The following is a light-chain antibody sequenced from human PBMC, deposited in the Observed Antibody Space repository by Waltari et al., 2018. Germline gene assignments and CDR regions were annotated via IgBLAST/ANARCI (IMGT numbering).Light chain of an antibody. V-gene: IGLV2-11*01. CDR2: DVR. Sequence: QSALTQPRSVSGSPGQSVTISCTKTNSDIDPFNYVSWYQQHPGKAPKLVIYDVRVRPSGVPDRSSGSRSGNTASLIISGLQPEDEADYYCSSFPGGSLVFGGGTELTVL. CDR3: SSFPGGSLV. J-gene: IGLJ2*01. CDR1: NSDIDPFNY.